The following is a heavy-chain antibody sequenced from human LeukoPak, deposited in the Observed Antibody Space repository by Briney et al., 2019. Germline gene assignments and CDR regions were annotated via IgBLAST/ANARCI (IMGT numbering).Heavy chain of an antibody. V-gene: IGHV3-66*01. CDR2: IYSGGST. CDR3: ARGYCSSTSCPDYYMDV. D-gene: IGHD2-2*01. Sequence: PGGSLRLSCAASGFTVSSNYMSWVRQAPGKGLEWVSVIYSGGSTFYAGSVKGRFTISRDNSKNTLYLQMNSLRAEDTAVYYCARGYCSSTSCPDYYMDVWGKGTTVTISS. J-gene: IGHJ6*03. CDR1: GFTVSSNY.